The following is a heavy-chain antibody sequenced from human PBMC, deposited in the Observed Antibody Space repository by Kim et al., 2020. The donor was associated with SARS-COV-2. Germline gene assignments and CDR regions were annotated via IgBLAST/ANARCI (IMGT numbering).Heavy chain of an antibody. Sequence: AGPVRGRFTISRDNSKNMVYLQMSSLGAEDTAIYYGAKRGDEPGLCYFDNWGQGTMVTVSS. CDR3: AKRGDEPGLCYFDN. V-gene: IGHV3-23*01. J-gene: IGHJ4*02.